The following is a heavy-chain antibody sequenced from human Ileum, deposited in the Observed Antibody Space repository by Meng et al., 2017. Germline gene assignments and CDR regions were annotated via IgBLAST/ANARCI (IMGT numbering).Heavy chain of an antibody. D-gene: IGHD3-22*01. J-gene: IGHJ4*02. Sequence: VQLQESGPYLLKLSQTLSLTCTVSGASISSGDYFWTWIRQSAGKGLEWIGRINTSGSTKYTPSLKSRLSITVDTSKNQFSLVLISVTAADTAVYYCASGDDRIGYESHFDFWGQGALVTVSS. CDR1: GASISSGDYF. CDR3: ASGDDRIGYESHFDF. CDR2: INTSGST. V-gene: IGHV4-61*02.